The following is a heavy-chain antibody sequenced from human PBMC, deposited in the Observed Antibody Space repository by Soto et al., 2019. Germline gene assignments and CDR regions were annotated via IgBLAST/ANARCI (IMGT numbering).Heavy chain of an antibody. CDR3: AVVGGGVDY. V-gene: IGHV4-59*01. Sequence: QVQLQESGPGLVKPSETLSLTCTVSGGSISSYYWSWIRQPPGKGLEWIGYIHYSGSTNYNPSPNRRVTISVDTSKNHFPLKLSSVTAADPAVYYCAVVGGGVDYWGQGTLVTVSS. CDR1: GGSISSYY. CDR2: IHYSGST. D-gene: IGHD1-26*01. J-gene: IGHJ4*02.